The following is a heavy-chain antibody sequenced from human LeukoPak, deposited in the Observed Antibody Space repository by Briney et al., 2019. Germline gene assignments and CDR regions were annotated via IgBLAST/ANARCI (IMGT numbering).Heavy chain of an antibody. CDR2: INHSGST. D-gene: IGHD6-13*01. J-gene: IGHJ5*02. V-gene: IGHV4-34*01. CDR1: GGSFSGYY. Sequence: SETLSLTCAVYGGSFSGYYWSWIRQPPGKGLEWIGEINHSGSTNYNPSLKSRVTISVDTSKNLFSLKLSSVTAADTAVYYCARVPLQIAAAGTGWFDPWGQGTLVTVSS. CDR3: ARVPLQIAAAGTGWFDP.